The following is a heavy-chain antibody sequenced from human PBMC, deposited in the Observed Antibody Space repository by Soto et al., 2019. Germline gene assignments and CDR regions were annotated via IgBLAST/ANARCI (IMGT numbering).Heavy chain of an antibody. D-gene: IGHD3-22*01. CDR1: GGSISSYY. J-gene: IGHJ1*01. Sequence: SETLSLTCTVSGGSISSYYWSWIRQPPGKGLEWIGYIYYSGSTTYNPSLRSRVTISVDTSKNQFSLKLSSVTAADTAVYYCAILVHVYYYDSSGYREYFQHWGQGTLVTVSS. CDR3: AILVHVYYYDSSGYREYFQH. V-gene: IGHV4-59*01. CDR2: IYYSGST.